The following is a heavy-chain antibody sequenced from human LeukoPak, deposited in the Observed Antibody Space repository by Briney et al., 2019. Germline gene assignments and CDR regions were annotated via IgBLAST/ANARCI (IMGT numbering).Heavy chain of an antibody. D-gene: IGHD6-19*01. J-gene: IGHJ4*02. CDR3: ASYSSGWYYFDY. CDR2: IIPIFGIA. V-gene: IGHV1-69*13. Sequence: SVKVSCKASGGTFSSYAISWVRQAPGQGLEWMGGIIPIFGIANYAQKFQGRVTITADESTSTAYMELSSLRSEDTAVYYCASYSSGWYYFDYWGQGTLVTVSS. CDR1: GGTFSSYA.